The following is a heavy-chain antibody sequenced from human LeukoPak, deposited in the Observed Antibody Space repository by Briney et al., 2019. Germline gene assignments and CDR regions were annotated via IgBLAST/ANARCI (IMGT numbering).Heavy chain of an antibody. J-gene: IGHJ4*02. D-gene: IGHD3-9*01. CDR2: INPSGGST. V-gene: IGHV1-46*01. CDR1: GYTFTSYY. Sequence: ASVKVSCKASGYTFTSYYMHWVRQAPGQGLEWMGIINPSGGSTSYAQKFQGRVTMTRDMSTSTDYMELSSLRSEDTAMYYCARGGDNNWYFLDSWGQGTLVTVSS. CDR3: ARGGDNNWYFLDS.